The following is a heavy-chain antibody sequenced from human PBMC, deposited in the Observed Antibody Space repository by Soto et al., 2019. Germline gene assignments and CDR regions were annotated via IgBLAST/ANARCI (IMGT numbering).Heavy chain of an antibody. V-gene: IGHV3-48*02. CDR2: ISGGGRPI. J-gene: IGHJ4*02. Sequence: EVQLVESGGGSVQPGGSLRLSCAASGFTFSTFSMNWVRQAPGRGLEWISYISGGGRPISYADSVKGRFTISRDNAKNSLYLQMESLTDEDTAVYYCARDLGSDFDSWGQGTLVTVSS. CDR1: GFTFSTFS. D-gene: IGHD6-25*01. CDR3: ARDLGSDFDS.